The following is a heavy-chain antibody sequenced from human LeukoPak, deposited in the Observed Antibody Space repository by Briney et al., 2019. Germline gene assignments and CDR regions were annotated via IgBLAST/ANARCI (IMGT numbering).Heavy chain of an antibody. Sequence: GGSLRLSCAASGFTFSSYSMNWVRQAPGKGLEWVSYISSSSSTIYYADSVKGRFTISRDNAKNSLYLQMNSLRAEDTAVYYCARGDDYGDYWGLYWGQGTLVTVSS. CDR3: ARGDDYGDYWGLY. CDR2: ISSSSSTI. D-gene: IGHD4-17*01. J-gene: IGHJ4*02. V-gene: IGHV3-48*04. CDR1: GFTFSSYS.